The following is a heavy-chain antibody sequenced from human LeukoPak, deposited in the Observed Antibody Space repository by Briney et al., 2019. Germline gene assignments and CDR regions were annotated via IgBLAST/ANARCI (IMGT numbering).Heavy chain of an antibody. CDR2: INHSGST. CDR3: ARFAGNNDYGDDESQKAYLFDY. D-gene: IGHD4-17*01. J-gene: IGHJ4*02. Sequence: SETLSLTCAVYGGSFSGYYWSWIRQPPGKGLEWIGEINHSGSTNYNPSLKSRVTISVDTPKNQFSLKLSSVTAADTAVYYCARFAGNNDYGDDESQKAYLFDYWGQGTLVTVSS. V-gene: IGHV4-34*01. CDR1: GGSFSGYY.